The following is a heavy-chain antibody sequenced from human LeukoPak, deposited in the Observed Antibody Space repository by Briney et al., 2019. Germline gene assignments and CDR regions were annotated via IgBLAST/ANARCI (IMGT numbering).Heavy chain of an antibody. J-gene: IGHJ4*02. V-gene: IGHV1-18*01. CDR3: AGFIAARPYFDY. Sequence: ASVKVSCKASGYTFTSYGISWVRQAPGQGLEWMGWISAYNGNTNYAQKLQGRVTMTTDTSTSTAYMELRSLRSDDTAVYYCAGFIAARPYFDYWGQGTLVTVSS. CDR2: ISAYNGNT. CDR1: GYTFTSYG. D-gene: IGHD6-6*01.